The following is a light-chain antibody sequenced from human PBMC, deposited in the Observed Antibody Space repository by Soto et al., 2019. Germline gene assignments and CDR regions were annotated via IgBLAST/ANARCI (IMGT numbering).Light chain of an antibody. CDR1: SGHSSYA. J-gene: IGLJ2*01. CDR3: QTWGAGFSVV. Sequence: QPVLTQSPSASASLGASVKLTCTLSSGHSSYAIAWHQQQPEKGPRYLMKVNTDGSHIKGDGIPDRFSGSSSGAERYLTISSLQSEDEADYYCQTWGAGFSVVFGGGTKVTVL. CDR2: VNTDGSH. V-gene: IGLV4-69*01.